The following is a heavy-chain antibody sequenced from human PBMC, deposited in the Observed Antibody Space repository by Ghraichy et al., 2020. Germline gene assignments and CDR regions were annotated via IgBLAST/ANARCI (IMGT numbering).Heavy chain of an antibody. CDR2: IKEDGSEK. J-gene: IGHJ3*02. CDR1: GFTFRSHW. Sequence: GGSLRLSCVGSGFTFRSHWMRWVRQAPGRGLEWVADIKEDGSEKNSADSVKGRFTISRDNVKNSLFLQMNSLRAEDTAVYYCAKDNNWAFETWGQGTLVIVS. V-gene: IGHV3-7*01. CDR3: AKDNNWAFET.